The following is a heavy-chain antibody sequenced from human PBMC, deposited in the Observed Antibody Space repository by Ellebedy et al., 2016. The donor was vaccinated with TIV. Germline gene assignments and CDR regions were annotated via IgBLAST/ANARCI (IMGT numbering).Heavy chain of an antibody. CDR3: GREGLRVSGTSGYNYFGP. CDR2: IYFSGAT. CDR1: GVSSSSGHYH. J-gene: IGHJ5*02. D-gene: IGHD1-7*01. Sequence: MPSETLSLTCSVSGVSSSSGHYHWSWIRQHPGKGLEWIGFIYFSGATYYNPSLRSRATMSVDTSKNQFSLRLSSVPAADTAVYYCGREGLRVSGTSGYNYFGPWGQGILVTVSS. V-gene: IGHV4-31*03.